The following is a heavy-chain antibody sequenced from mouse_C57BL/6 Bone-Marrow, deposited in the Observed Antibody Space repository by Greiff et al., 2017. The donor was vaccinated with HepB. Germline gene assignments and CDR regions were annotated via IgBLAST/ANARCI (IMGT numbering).Heavy chain of an antibody. J-gene: IGHJ1*03. D-gene: IGHD1-1*01. CDR1: GFTFSDYY. CDR3: ARPNYYGSSYWYFDV. V-gene: IGHV5-12*01. CDR2: ISNGGGST. Sequence: EVKLVESGGGLVQPGGSLKLSCAASGFTFSDYYMYWVRQTPEKRLEWVAYISNGGGSTYYPATVKGRFTLSRDNAKNTLYLQMSRLKSEDTAMYYCARPNYYGSSYWYFDVWGTGTTVTVSS.